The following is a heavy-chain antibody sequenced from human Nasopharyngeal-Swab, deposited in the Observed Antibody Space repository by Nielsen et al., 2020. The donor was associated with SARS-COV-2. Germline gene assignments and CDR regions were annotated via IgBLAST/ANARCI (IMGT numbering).Heavy chain of an antibody. D-gene: IGHD1-1*01. Sequence: SETLSLTCTVSGYSISSGYYWDWIRQSPGKGLAWIGSIYHSGSTYYNPSLKSRVTISVDTSRNHFSLKLRSVTGADTAVYYCACHRTASFYYWGQGTLVTVSS. CDR1: GYSISSGYY. J-gene: IGHJ4*02. V-gene: IGHV4-38-2*02. CDR2: IYHSGST. CDR3: ACHRTASFYY.